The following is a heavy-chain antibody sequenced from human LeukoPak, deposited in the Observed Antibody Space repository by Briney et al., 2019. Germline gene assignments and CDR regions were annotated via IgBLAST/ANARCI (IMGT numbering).Heavy chain of an antibody. J-gene: IGHJ4*02. CDR1: GFTFEDYA. V-gene: IGHV3-43*02. CDR3: TCIAPTEEY. CDR2: ISGDDSST. D-gene: IGHD6-13*01. Sequence: GGSLRLSCAASGFTFEDYAMHWVRHAPGKGLEWVSLISGDDSSTYYADSVKGRFTISRDNSKNTLYLQMNSLRGDDTAIYYCTCIAPTEEYWGQGTLVTVSS.